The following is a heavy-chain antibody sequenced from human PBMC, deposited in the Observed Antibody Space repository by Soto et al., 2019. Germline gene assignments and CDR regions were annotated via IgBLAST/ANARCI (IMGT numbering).Heavy chain of an antibody. CDR3: AKDLGQLAFDY. Sequence: QVQLVESGGGVVQPGRSLRLSCAASGFTFSSYGMHWVRQAPGQGLEWVAVISYDGSNKYYADSVKGRFTISRDNSKNTLYLQMNSMSAEDTDVYDCAKDLGQLAFDYWGQGTLVTVSS. CDR1: GFTFSSYG. J-gene: IGHJ4*02. V-gene: IGHV3-30*18. CDR2: ISYDGSNK. D-gene: IGHD6-6*01.